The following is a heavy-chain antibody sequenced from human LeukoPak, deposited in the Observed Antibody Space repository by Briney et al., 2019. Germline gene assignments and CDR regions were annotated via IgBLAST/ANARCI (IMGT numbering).Heavy chain of an antibody. V-gene: IGHV3-7*03. CDR3: AKGGKWDVTPFDY. D-gene: IGHD1-26*01. J-gene: IGHJ4*02. Sequence: GGSLRLSCVASGFPFSSYWMTWARQAPGKGLEWVANIKQDGSKKSYVDSVKGRFTISRDNSKNTLYLQVNSLRAEDTAVYYCAKGGKWDVTPFDYWGQGTLVTVSS. CDR2: IKQDGSKK. CDR1: GFPFSSYW.